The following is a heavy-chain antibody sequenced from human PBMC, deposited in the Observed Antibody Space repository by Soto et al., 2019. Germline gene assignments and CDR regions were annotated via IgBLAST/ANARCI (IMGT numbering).Heavy chain of an antibody. D-gene: IGHD3-22*01. CDR3: ATSTMIVVGAYYFDY. CDR2: FDPEDGET. J-gene: IGHJ4*02. CDR1: GYTLTELS. Sequence: ASVKVSCKVSGYTLTELSMHWVRQAPGKGLEWMGGFDPEDGETIYAQKFQGRVTMTEDTSTDTAYMELSSLRSEDTAVYYCATSTMIVVGAYYFDYWGQGILVTVSS. V-gene: IGHV1-24*01.